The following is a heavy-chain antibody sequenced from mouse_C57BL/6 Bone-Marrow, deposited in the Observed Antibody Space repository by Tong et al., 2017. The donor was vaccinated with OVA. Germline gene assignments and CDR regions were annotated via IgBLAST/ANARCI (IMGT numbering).Heavy chain of an antibody. CDR3: ARNGYYGNYYWYFDV. J-gene: IGHJ1*03. CDR1: GFSLTSYG. D-gene: IGHD2-1*01. V-gene: IGHV2-6*02. CDR2: IWSDGST. Sequence: LQLQESGPGLVAPSQSLSITCTVSGFSLTSYGVHWVRQPPGKGLEWLVVIWSDGSTTYNSALKSRLSISKDNSKSQVFLKMNSLQTDDTARYYCARNGYYGNYYWYFDVWGTGTTVTVSS.